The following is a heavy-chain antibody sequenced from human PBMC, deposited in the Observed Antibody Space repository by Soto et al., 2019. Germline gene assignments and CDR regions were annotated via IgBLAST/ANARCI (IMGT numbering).Heavy chain of an antibody. J-gene: IGHJ4*02. CDR3: ARDRGVVTSGSAYYFDY. Sequence: QVQLVQSGPEVKKPGASVKVSCKATGYTFRSYGVTWVRQAPGQGLEWMGWISGYNGNTEYAQKLQGRVTMTTDTSMSTVYMELRSLGSADTAVYYCARDRGVVTSGSAYYFDYWGQGTLVTVSS. V-gene: IGHV1-18*01. D-gene: IGHD2-2*01. CDR1: GYTFRSYG. CDR2: ISGYNGNT.